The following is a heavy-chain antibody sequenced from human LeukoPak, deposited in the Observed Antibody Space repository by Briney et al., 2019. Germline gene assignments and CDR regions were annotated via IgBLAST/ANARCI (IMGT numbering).Heavy chain of an antibody. CDR3: ARDQAPSGWYYFDY. J-gene: IGHJ4*02. D-gene: IGHD6-19*01. CDR2: ISSSSSYI. Sequence: PGGSLRLSCAASGFTFSSYSVNWVRQAPGKGLEWVSSISSSSSYIYYADSVKGRFTISRDNAKNSLYLQMNSLRAEDTAVYYCARDQAPSGWYYFDYWGQGTLVTVSS. V-gene: IGHV3-21*01. CDR1: GFTFSSYS.